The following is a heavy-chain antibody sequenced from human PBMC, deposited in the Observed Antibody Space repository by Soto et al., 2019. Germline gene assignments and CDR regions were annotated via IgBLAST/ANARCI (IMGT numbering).Heavy chain of an antibody. Sequence: GGSLRLSCAASGFTFSDYYMSWIRQAPGKGLEWVSYISSSSSYTNYADSVKGRFTISRDNAKNSLYLQMNSLRAEDTAVYYCARDTXAALRGIYYYGMDVWGQGTTVTVSS. V-gene: IGHV3-11*06. CDR2: ISSSSSYT. D-gene: IGHD3-16*01. CDR1: GFTFSDYY. CDR3: ARDTXAALRGIYYYGMDV. J-gene: IGHJ6*02.